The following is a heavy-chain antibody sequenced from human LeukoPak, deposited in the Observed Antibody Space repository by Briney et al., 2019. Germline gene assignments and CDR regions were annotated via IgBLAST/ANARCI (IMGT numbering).Heavy chain of an antibody. CDR2: IYWNDDK. Sequence: SGPTLVNPTQTLTLTCTFSGFSLSTSGVGVGWIRQPPGKALEWLALIYWNDDKRYSPSLKIRLTITKDTSKNQVVLTMTNMDPVDTATYYCAHRLWFGAMNWFDPWGQGTLVTVSS. CDR3: AHRLWFGAMNWFDP. CDR1: GFSLSTSGVG. V-gene: IGHV2-5*01. D-gene: IGHD3-10*01. J-gene: IGHJ5*02.